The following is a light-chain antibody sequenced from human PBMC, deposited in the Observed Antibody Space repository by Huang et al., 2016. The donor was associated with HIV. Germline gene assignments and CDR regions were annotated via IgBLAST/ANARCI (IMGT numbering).Light chain of an antibody. CDR2: WAS. Sequence: DIVMTQSPDSLAVSLGERATINCKSSQSLLYRSNNKNYLAWYQQKPGQPPKLLLYWASTRESGVPDRFSGSGSGTDFTLTISSLQAEDVAVYHCQQFYSTPITFGQGTRLEMK. CDR1: QSLLYRSNNKNY. J-gene: IGKJ5*01. CDR3: QQFYSTPIT. V-gene: IGKV4-1*01.